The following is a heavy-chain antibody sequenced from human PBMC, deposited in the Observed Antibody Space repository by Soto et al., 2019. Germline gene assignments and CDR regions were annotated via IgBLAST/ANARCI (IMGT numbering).Heavy chain of an antibody. CDR3: ARQYYDYVWGSYRPRVGMDV. D-gene: IGHD3-16*02. CDR2: IIPIFGTA. CDR1: GGTFSSYA. Sequence: GASVKVSFKASGGTFSSYAISWVRQAPGQGLEWMGGIIPIFGTANYAQKFQGRVTITADESTSTAYMELSSLRSEDTAVYYCARQYYDYVWGSYRPRVGMDVWGQGTTVTVSS. V-gene: IGHV1-69*13. J-gene: IGHJ6*02.